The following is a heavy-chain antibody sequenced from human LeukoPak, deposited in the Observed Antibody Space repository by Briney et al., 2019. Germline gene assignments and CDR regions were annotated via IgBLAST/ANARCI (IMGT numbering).Heavy chain of an antibody. D-gene: IGHD2/OR15-2a*01. V-gene: IGHV3-53*01. CDR3: AKDIGLILGCY. CDR2: NSGGST. J-gene: IGHJ4*02. Sequence: GGSLRLSCAASGFTVSSNYMSWVRQAPGKGLEWVSVNSGGSTYYADSVKGRFTISRDNSKNTLYLQMNSLRAEDTAVYYCAKDIGLILGCYWGQGTLVTVSS. CDR1: GFTVSSNY.